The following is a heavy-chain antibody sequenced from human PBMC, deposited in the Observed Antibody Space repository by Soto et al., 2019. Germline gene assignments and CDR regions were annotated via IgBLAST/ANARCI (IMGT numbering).Heavy chain of an antibody. J-gene: IGHJ4*02. CDR2: VNPSGGST. CDR3: ARGSVDTVDSSGFYEY. D-gene: IGHD3-22*01. Sequence: ASVKVSCKASGYIFTAYSMHWVRQAPGQGLEWTGVVNPSGGSTNYAQKFQGRITMTRDTSTSTVYMDLSSLTSEDTAVYYCARGSVDTVDSSGFYEYWGQGTPVTVSS. CDR1: GYIFTAYS. V-gene: IGHV1-46*01.